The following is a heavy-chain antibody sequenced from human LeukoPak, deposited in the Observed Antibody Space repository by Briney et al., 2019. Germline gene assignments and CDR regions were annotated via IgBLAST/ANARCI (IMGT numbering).Heavy chain of an antibody. V-gene: IGHV3-23*01. J-gene: IGHJ4*02. CDR1: GFTLSSYA. CDR2: TSSSDAGT. D-gene: IGHD6-6*01. CDR3: AKDSSSSGIFDY. Sequence: PGGSLRLSCAASGFTLSSYAMSWVRQAPGKGLEWVSATSSSDAGTYYADSVRGRFTISRDNSKNTLYLQMNSLRAEDAAVYYCAKDSSSSGIFDYWGQGTLVTVSS.